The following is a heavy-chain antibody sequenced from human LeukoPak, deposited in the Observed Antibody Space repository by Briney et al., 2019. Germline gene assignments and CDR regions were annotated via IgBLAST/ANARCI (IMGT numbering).Heavy chain of an antibody. CDR1: GFTFSSYS. D-gene: IGHD6-19*01. J-gene: IGHJ4*02. Sequence: MPGGSLRLSCAASGFTFSSYSMNWVRQAPGKGLEWVSSISSSSSYIYYADSVKGRFTISRDNAKNSLYLQMNSLRAEDTAVYYCARDSPSAYYFDYWGQGTLVTVSS. CDR2: ISSSSSYI. V-gene: IGHV3-21*01. CDR3: ARDSPSAYYFDY.